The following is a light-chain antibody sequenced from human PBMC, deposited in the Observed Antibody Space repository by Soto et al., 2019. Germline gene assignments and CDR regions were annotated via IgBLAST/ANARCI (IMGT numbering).Light chain of an antibody. Sequence: QSVLTQPPSASGSPGQSVTISCTGTSSDVGGYNYVSWYQQHPGKAPKLMIYEVSKRPSGVPDRFSGSKSGDTASLTVSGLQVEDEADYYCSSFEASNNLLFGGGTQLTVL. CDR3: SSFEASNNLL. CDR2: EVS. V-gene: IGLV2-8*01. J-gene: IGLJ2*01. CDR1: SSDVGGYNY.